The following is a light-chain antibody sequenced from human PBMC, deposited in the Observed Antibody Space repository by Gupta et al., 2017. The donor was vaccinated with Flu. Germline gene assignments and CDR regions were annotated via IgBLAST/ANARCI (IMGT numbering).Light chain of an antibody. CDR2: EVT. CDR3: TSFTTSRTWV. J-gene: IGLJ3*02. V-gene: IGLV2-14*01. Sequence: QSALTQPASVSGSPGQSITISCTGTSSDVGAYSYVSWFQQDPGKPPKPMIYEVTNRPSGVSNRFSGSKSGNTASLTISGLQAEDEADYYCTSFTTSRTWVFGGGTKLTVL. CDR1: SSDVGAYSY.